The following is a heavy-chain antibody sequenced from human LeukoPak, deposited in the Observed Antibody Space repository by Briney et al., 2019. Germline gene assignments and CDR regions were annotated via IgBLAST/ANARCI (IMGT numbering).Heavy chain of an antibody. Sequence: SETLSLTCAVSGGSISSRNWWTWVRQPPGKGLEWIGEIYHSGTTNYNPSLKSRVTISVDKSKNQFSLKLISVTAADTAVYYCVRDRLTPLLYSSGWPDYWGQGTLVTVSS. J-gene: IGHJ4*02. D-gene: IGHD6-19*01. CDR3: VRDRLTPLLYSSGWPDY. V-gene: IGHV4-4*02. CDR2: IYHSGTT. CDR1: GGSISSRNW.